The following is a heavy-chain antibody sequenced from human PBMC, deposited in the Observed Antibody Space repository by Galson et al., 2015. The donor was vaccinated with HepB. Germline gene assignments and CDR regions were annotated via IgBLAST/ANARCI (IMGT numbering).Heavy chain of an antibody. CDR1: GGSISSYY. D-gene: IGHD1-26*01. CDR3: ARDNGATVDY. V-gene: IGHV4-59*01. Sequence: SETLSLTCTVSGGSISSYYWSWIRQPPGKGLEWIGYIYYSGSTNYNPSLKSRVTISVDTSKNQFSLKLSSVTAADTAVYYCARDNGATVDYWGQGTLVTVSS. CDR2: IYYSGST. J-gene: IGHJ4*02.